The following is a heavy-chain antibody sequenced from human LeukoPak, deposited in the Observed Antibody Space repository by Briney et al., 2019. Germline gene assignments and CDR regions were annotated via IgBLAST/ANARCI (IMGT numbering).Heavy chain of an antibody. CDR2: IYYSGSV. V-gene: IGHV4-28*05. D-gene: IGHD4-17*01. CDR3: ARKATTGTTKAAFDI. CDR1: GYSISSSNY. J-gene: IGHJ3*02. Sequence: SDTLSLTCAVSGYSISSSNYWAWIRQPPGKGLEWIGHIYYSGSVYYNPSLKSRVTMSVDTSKNQFSLKLNSVTAVDTAVYYCARKATTGTTKAAFDIWGQGTMVTVSS.